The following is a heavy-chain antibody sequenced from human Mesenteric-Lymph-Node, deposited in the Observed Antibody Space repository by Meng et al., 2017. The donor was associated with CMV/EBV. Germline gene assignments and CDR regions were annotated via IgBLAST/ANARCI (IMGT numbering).Heavy chain of an antibody. Sequence: GESLKISCAASGFTVSENYMNWVRQAPGKGLEWVSVIYGGGITYYADSVKGRFTISRDNSKNTVLLQMNSLRAEDTAVYYCAGESGLPNGMDVWGRGTTVTSP. CDR3: AGESGLPNGMDV. CDR2: IYGGGIT. V-gene: IGHV3-53*01. D-gene: IGHD4-11*01. J-gene: IGHJ6*02. CDR1: GFTVSENY.